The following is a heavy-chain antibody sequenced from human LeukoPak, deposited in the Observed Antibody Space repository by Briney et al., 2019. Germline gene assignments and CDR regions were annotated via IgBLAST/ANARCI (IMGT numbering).Heavy chain of an antibody. Sequence: SETLFLTCTVSGGSISSSSYYWGWIRQPPGKGLEWTGSIYYSGSTYYSASLKSRVTISVDTSKNQFSLKLNSVTATDTAVFYCAANSADYNTLGSSYKVWGQGTLVTVSS. CDR3: AANSADYNTLGSSYKV. CDR2: IYYSGST. CDR1: GGSISSSSYY. J-gene: IGHJ4*02. D-gene: IGHD3-10*01. V-gene: IGHV4-39*01.